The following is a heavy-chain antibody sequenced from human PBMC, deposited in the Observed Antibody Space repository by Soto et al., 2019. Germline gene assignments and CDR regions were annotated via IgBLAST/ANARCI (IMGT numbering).Heavy chain of an antibody. CDR3: ARRKQQLLRANWFDP. D-gene: IGHD6-13*01. Sequence: SETLSLTCAVYGGSFSGYYWSWIRQPPGKGLEWIGEINHSGSTNYNPSLKSRVTISVDTSKNQFSLKLSSVTAADTAVYYCARRKQQLLRANWFDPWGQGTLVTVSS. CDR1: GGSFSGYY. CDR2: INHSGST. J-gene: IGHJ5*02. V-gene: IGHV4-34*01.